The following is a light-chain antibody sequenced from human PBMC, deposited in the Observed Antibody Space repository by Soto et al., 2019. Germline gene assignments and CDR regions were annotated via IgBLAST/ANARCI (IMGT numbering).Light chain of an antibody. Sequence: QSALTPPASESGSPGQSTTISCTGTSSDVGGYNYVSWYQQQPGKAPKLMIYEGSKRPSGVSNRFSGSKSGNTASLTISGLQAEDEGDYYCCSYAGSRTYVFGTGTKVTVL. V-gene: IGLV2-23*01. CDR3: CSYAGSRTYV. CDR2: EGS. J-gene: IGLJ1*01. CDR1: SSDVGGYNY.